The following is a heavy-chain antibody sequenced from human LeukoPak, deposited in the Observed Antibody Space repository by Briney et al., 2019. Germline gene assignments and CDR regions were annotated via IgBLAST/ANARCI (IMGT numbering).Heavy chain of an antibody. J-gene: IGHJ6*03. CDR2: INPNSGGT. V-gene: IGHV1-2*02. CDR1: GYTFTGYY. D-gene: IGHD2/OR15-2a*01. CDR3: ARTQQPPDNSDYYYMDV. Sequence: GASVKVSCKASGYTFTGYYMHWVRQAPGQGLEWMGWINPNSGGTNYAQKFQGRVTMTRDTSISTAYMELSRLRSDDTAVYYCARTQQPPDNSDYYYMDVWGKGTTVTISS.